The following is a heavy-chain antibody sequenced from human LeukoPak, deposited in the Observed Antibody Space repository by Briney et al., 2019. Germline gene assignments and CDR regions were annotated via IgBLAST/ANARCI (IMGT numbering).Heavy chain of an antibody. CDR1: GFTFSSYA. J-gene: IGHJ4*02. CDR2: ISGSGGST. D-gene: IGHD1-26*01. V-gene: IGHV3-23*01. CDR3: AKDGLGRYSGSYSPGSYFDY. Sequence: PGGSLSLSCAASGFTFSSYAMSWVRQAPGKGLEWVSAISGSGGSTYYADSVKGRFTISRDNSKNTLYLQMNSLRAEDTAVYYCAKDGLGRYSGSYSPGSYFDYWGQGTLVTVSS.